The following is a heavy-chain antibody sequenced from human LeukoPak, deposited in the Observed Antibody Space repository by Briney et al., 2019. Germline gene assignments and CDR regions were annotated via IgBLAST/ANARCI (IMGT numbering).Heavy chain of an antibody. Sequence: SSETLSLTCTVSGGSISSYYWSWIRQPPGKGLEWIGYIYYSGSTNYNPSLKSRVTISVDTSKNQFSLKLSSVTAADTAVYYCARHRHSHCYDYWGQGTLVTVSS. V-gene: IGHV4-59*01. CDR3: ARHRHSHCYDY. D-gene: IGHD5-18*01. J-gene: IGHJ4*02. CDR2: IYYSGST. CDR1: GGSISSYY.